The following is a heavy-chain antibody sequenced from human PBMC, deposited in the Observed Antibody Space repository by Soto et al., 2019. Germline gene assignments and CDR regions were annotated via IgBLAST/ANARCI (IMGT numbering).Heavy chain of an antibody. Sequence: PGGSLRLSCAASGFTFSDYAMHWVRQAPGKGLEWVAVVSHDGRNTHCADSVKGRFTISRDSSKNTVSLEMTSLRAEDTAVYYCARGGDFWSGASRGYFDYWGQGNLVTVSS. CDR3: ARGGDFWSGASRGYFDY. CDR2: VSHDGRNT. V-gene: IGHV3-30*03. J-gene: IGHJ4*02. CDR1: GFTFSDYA. D-gene: IGHD3-3*01.